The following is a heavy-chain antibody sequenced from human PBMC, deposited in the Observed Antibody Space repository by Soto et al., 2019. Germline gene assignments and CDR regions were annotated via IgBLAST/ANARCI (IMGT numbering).Heavy chain of an antibody. CDR1: GGIFSSNT. V-gene: IGHV1-69*06. CDR3: ASKAACGGDCYAFDS. D-gene: IGHD2-21*02. Sequence: QVYLVQSGAEVKKPGSSVKISCKASGGIFSSNTINWVRQSAGQGLEWMGGIIPLFGTANYAEKFQGRVTITPDKSTRTEDMELTTLRSEDTAVYYCASKAACGGDCYAFDSWGPGNLVTVSS. CDR2: IIPLFGTA. J-gene: IGHJ4*02.